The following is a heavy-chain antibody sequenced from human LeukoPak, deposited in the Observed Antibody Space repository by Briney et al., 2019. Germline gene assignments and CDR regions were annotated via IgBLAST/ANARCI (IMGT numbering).Heavy chain of an antibody. D-gene: IGHD4-17*01. CDR2: IIPIFGTA. J-gene: IGHJ5*02. Sequence: ASVKVSCKASGGTFSSYAISWVRQAPGQGLEWMGRIIPIFGTANYAQKFQGRVTITADESTSTAYMELSSLGSEDTAVYYCARDIGGDYSWFDPWGQGTLVTVSS. V-gene: IGHV1-69*15. CDR1: GGTFSSYA. CDR3: ARDIGGDYSWFDP.